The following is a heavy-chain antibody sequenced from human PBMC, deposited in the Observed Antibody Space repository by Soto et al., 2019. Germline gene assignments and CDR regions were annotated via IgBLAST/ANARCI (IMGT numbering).Heavy chain of an antibody. V-gene: IGHV6-1*01. J-gene: IGHJ3*02. D-gene: IGHD2-15*01. CDR3: SRLVIVGVVAASPNDAFDI. CDR1: GDSVSSNSAA. CDR2: TYYRSKWYN. Sequence: SQTLSLTCAISGDSVSSNSAAWNWIRQSPSRGLEWLGRTYYRSKWYNDYAVSVKSRITINPDTSKNQFSLQLNSVTPEDTAVYYCSRLVIVGVVAASPNDAFDIWGQGTMVTVSS.